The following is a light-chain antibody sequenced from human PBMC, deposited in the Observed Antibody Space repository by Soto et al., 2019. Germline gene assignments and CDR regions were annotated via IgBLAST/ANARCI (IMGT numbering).Light chain of an antibody. CDR3: HQYYSDPWT. Sequence: DIQMTQSPSTLSASVGDRVTITCRASQSISNSLAWYQQKPGKAPYLLIYKASSLESGVPSRFSGTASGTEFILTIRSLQPDDFASYYCHQYYSDPWTFGQGTKVEIK. J-gene: IGKJ1*01. V-gene: IGKV1-5*03. CDR2: KAS. CDR1: QSISNS.